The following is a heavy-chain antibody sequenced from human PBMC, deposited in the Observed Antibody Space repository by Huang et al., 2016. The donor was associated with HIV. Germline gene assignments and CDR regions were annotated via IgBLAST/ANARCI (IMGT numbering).Heavy chain of an antibody. J-gene: IGHJ4*02. CDR3: ARGFNYYASDNLGVYYFDS. Sequence: QVQLKQWGAGLLKPSETLSLTCAVYGGAFRGSSWTWIRQFPEKGLEWSGDIKRNGKIIYNPSLSARVTISTDTSKNHFSIHLTSVTAADTALYYCARGFNYYASDNLGVYYFDSWGLGTLVTVSP. V-gene: IGHV4-34*02. CDR2: IKRNGKI. CDR1: GGAFRGSS. D-gene: IGHD3-10*01.